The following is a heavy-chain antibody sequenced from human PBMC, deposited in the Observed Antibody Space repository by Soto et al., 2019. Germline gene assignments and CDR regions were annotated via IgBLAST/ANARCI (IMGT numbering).Heavy chain of an antibody. CDR3: ARDGIGSVAFWAYLDY. D-gene: IGHD1-1*01. CDR1: ESIFRGYG. Sequence: QPGGSLRLPCGAPESIFRGYGMHWVRQAPGKGLEWVAIIRFDGSNINYADAAMGRFTISRDNSKNMLYLEMNSLRVEDTAVYYCARDGIGSVAFWAYLDYWGQGTLVTVSS. CDR2: IRFDGSNI. V-gene: IGHV3-33*01. J-gene: IGHJ4*02.